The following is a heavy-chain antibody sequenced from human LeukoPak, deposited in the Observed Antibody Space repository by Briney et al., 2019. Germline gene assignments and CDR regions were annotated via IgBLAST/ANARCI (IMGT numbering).Heavy chain of an antibody. CDR3: ARGSNSLGRRITIFGVVTPFDY. CDR2: INTNTGNP. D-gene: IGHD3-3*01. CDR1: GYTFTSYY. Sequence: GASVKVSCKASGYTFTSYYMHWVRQAPGQGLEWMGWINTNTGNPTYAQGFTGRFVFSLDTSVSTAYLQISSLKAEDTAVYYCARGSNSLGRRITIFGVVTPFDYWGQGTLVTVSS. J-gene: IGHJ4*02. V-gene: IGHV7-4-1*02.